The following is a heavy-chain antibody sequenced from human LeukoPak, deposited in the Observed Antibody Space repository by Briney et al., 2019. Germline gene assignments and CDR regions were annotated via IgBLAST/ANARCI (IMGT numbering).Heavy chain of an antibody. CDR3: ARDHYDFWSGYPNAYYYYYMDV. J-gene: IGHJ6*03. D-gene: IGHD3-3*01. Sequence: GGSLRLSCAASGFTFSDYYVSWIRQAPGKGLEWVSYISSSGSTIYYADSVKGRFTISRDNAKNSLYLQMNSLRAEDTAVYYCARDHYDFWSGYPNAYYYYYMDVWGKGTTVTVSS. V-gene: IGHV3-11*04. CDR2: ISSSGSTI. CDR1: GFTFSDYY.